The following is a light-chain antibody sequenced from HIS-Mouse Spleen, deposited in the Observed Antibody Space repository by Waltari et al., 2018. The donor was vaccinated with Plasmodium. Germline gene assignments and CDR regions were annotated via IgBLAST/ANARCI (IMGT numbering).Light chain of an antibody. CDR1: NLGSKS. V-gene: IGLV3-21*02. J-gene: IGLJ2*01. CDR2: DDS. Sequence: SSVLTQPPSVSVAPGQKARITCGGPNLGSKSAHGYQQKPGQAPVLVVYDDSDRPSGIPERFSGSNSGNTATLTISRVEAGDEADYYCQVWDSSSDHVVFGGGTKLTVL. CDR3: QVWDSSSDHVV.